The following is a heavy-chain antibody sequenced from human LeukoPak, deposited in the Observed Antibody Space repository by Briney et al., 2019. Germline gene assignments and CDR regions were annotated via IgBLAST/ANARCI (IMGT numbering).Heavy chain of an antibody. CDR3: ATYDFWSGYSLDY. J-gene: IGHJ4*02. CDR2: IKTDGSQI. CDR1: GFTFSDYW. V-gene: IGHV3-7*03. Sequence: GGSLRLSCVASGFTFSDYWMTWVRQAPGKGLEWVANIKTDGSQIYYVDSVKGRFTISRDNAKNSLYLQMNSLRSDDTAVYYCATYDFWSGYSLDYWGQGTLVTVSS. D-gene: IGHD3-3*01.